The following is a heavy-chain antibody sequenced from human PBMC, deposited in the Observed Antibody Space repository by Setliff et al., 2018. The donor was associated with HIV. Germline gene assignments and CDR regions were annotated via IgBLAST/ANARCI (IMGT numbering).Heavy chain of an antibody. J-gene: IGHJ4*02. CDR2: INTNTGNP. D-gene: IGHD3-3*01. V-gene: IGHV7-4-1*02. CDR1: GYTFTSYA. CDR3: ARDPPYYDFWSGSHFDY. Sequence: EASVKVSCKASGYTFTSYAMNWVRQAPGQGLEWMGWINTNTGNPTYAQGFTGRFVFSLDTSVSTAYLQISSLKAEDTAVYYCARDPPYYDFWSGSHFDYWGQGTLVTVSS.